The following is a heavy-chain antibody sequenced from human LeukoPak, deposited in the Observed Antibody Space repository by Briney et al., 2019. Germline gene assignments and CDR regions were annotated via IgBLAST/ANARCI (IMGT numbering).Heavy chain of an antibody. CDR2: IYYSGST. CDR3: ACAMCSGGSCYQAN. J-gene: IGHJ4*02. CDR1: GGSISSYY. V-gene: IGHV4-59*08. D-gene: IGHD2-15*01. Sequence: SETLSLTCTVSGGSISSYYWSWIRQPPGKGLEWIGYIYYSGSTNYNPSLKSRVTISVDTSKNQFSLKLSSVTAADTAVYYCACAMCSGGSCYQANWGQGTLVTVSS.